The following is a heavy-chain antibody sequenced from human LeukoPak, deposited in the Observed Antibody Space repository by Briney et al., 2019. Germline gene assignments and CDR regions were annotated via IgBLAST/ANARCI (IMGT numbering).Heavy chain of an antibody. CDR3: ARHGLTHSYGWFVGY. J-gene: IGHJ4*02. V-gene: IGHV4-59*08. D-gene: IGHD5-18*01. CDR2: IYYSGST. Sequence: SETLSLTCTVSGASIRSYYWSWIRQPPGKGLEWIGYIYYSGSTYYIPSLRSRVTISVDTSKNQFSLKLSSVTAADTAVYYRARHGLTHSYGWFVGYWGQGTLVTVSS. CDR1: GASIRSYY.